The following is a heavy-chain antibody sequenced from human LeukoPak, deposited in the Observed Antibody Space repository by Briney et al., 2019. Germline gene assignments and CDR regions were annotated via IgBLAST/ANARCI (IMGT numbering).Heavy chain of an antibody. CDR1: GLSFTNAW. Sequence: GGSLRLSCAASGLSFTNAWMTWVRQAPGKGLEWVGRIKSNTDGGTTDYAAPVKDRFTFSTDDSTNTLYLQINSSKTADAAVYYCTTNRRNNVYFNFCGRGTLVTVSS. CDR3: TTNRRNNVYFNF. V-gene: IGHV3-15*01. D-gene: IGHD2/OR15-2a*01. CDR2: IKSNTDGGTT. J-gene: IGHJ4*02.